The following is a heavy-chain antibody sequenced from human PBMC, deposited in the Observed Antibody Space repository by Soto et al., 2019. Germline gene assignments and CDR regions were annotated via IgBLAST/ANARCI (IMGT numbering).Heavy chain of an antibody. CDR2: ISGSGGST. CDR3: AKPLDPGSGYSYYPNYFDY. D-gene: IGHD3-3*01. J-gene: IGHJ4*02. Sequence: HPGGSLRLSCAASGFTFSSYAVSWVRQAPGKGLEWVSAISGSGGSTYYADSVKGRFTISRDNSKNTLYLQMNSLRAEDTAVYYCAKPLDPGSGYSYYPNYFDYWGQGTLVTVSS. CDR1: GFTFSSYA. V-gene: IGHV3-23*01.